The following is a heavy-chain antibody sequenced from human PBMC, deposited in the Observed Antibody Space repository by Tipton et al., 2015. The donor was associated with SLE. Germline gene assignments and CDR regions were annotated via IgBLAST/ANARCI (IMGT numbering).Heavy chain of an antibody. V-gene: IGHV3-49*03. Sequence: SLRLSCKASGFTFGDYAMSWFRQAPGKGLEWVGFIRSTSYGGTTEYAASVKGRFTISRDDSKGIAYLEMNSLKAEDTAVFYCSRPSCTSSNCLWFIDLWGRGPLVTVSS. CDR3: SRPSCTSSNCLWFIDL. D-gene: IGHD2-2*01. J-gene: IGHJ5*02. CDR1: GFTFGDYA. CDR2: IRSTSYGGTT.